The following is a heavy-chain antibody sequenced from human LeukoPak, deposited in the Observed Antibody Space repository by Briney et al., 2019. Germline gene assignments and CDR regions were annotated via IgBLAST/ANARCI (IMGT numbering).Heavy chain of an antibody. CDR3: ARSKRIQLWRWGDY. Sequence: GASVKVSCKASGYTFTSYDINWVRQATGQGLEWMGWMNPNSGNTGYAQKFQGRVTMTRNTSISTAYMELSSLRSDDTAVYYCARSKRIQLWRWGDYWGQGTLVTVS. CDR2: MNPNSGNT. J-gene: IGHJ4*02. D-gene: IGHD5-18*01. CDR1: GYTFTSYD. V-gene: IGHV1-8*02.